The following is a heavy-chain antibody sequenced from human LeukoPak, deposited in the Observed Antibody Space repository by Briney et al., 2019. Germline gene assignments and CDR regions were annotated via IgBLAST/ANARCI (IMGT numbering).Heavy chain of an antibody. Sequence: ASVKVSCKASGYTFTSYYMHWVRQAPGQGLGWMGIINPSGGSTSYAQKFQGRVTMTRDTSTSTVYMELSSLRSEDTAVYYCATWGSGWYRFDYWGQGTLVTVSS. CDR1: GYTFTSYY. J-gene: IGHJ4*02. CDR2: INPSGGST. CDR3: ATWGSGWYRFDY. D-gene: IGHD6-19*01. V-gene: IGHV1-46*01.